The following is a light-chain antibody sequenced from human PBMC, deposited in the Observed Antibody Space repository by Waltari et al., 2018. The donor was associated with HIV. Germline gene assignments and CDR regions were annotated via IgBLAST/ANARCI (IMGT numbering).Light chain of an antibody. CDR1: SSNIRAGYD. CDR3: QSYDSSLSGSV. Sequence: QSVLTQPPSVSGAPGQSVTISCTGSSSNIRAGYDVRWYQQLPGKAPKLLIYGNSNRPAGVPDRFSGSKSGTSASLAITGLQAEDEADYYCQSYDSSLSGSVFGGGTKLTVL. V-gene: IGLV1-40*01. J-gene: IGLJ2*01. CDR2: GNS.